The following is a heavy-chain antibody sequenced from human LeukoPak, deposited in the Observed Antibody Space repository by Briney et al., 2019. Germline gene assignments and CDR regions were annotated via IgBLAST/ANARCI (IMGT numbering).Heavy chain of an antibody. D-gene: IGHD5-24*01. V-gene: IGHV4-4*09. CDR1: GGSISSYY. CDR2: IYTSGST. J-gene: IGHJ2*01. CDR3: ARESGDGYNYGWYFDL. Sequence: SETLSLTCTVSGGSISSYYWSWIRQPPGKGLEWIEYIYTSGSTNYNPSLKSRVTISVDTSKNQFSLKLSSVTAADTAVYYCARESGDGYNYGWYFDLWGRGTLVTVSS.